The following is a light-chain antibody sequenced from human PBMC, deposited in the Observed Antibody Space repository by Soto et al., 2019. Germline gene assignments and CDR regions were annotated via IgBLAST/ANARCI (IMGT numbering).Light chain of an antibody. CDR3: QQSYSTLIT. CDR2: AAS. CDR1: QSISSY. J-gene: IGKJ5*01. V-gene: IGKV1-39*01. Sequence: DIQMTQSPSSLSASVGDRVTITCRASQSISSYLNWYQQKPGKAPKVLIYAASSLQSGVPSRFSGRGYGTDFTLTISSLQPEDFATYYCQQSYSTLITFGQGTRLEIK.